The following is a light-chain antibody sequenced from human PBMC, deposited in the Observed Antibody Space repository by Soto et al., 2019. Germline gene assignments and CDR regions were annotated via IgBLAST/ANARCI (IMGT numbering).Light chain of an antibody. V-gene: IGLV4-69*01. CDR3: QTWGTGIRV. CDR2: LNSDGRH. CDR1: SGHSSYA. J-gene: IGLJ3*02. Sequence: QAVVTQSPSASASLGDSVKLTCTLSSGHSSYAIAWHQQQPEKGPRYLMKLNSDGRHSKGDGIPDRFSGSSSGAERYLTISSLQSEDEADYYCQTWGTGIRVFGGGTKLTVL.